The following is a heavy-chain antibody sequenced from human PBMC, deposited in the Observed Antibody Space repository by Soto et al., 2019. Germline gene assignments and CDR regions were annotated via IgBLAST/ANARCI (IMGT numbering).Heavy chain of an antibody. V-gene: IGHV4-39*01. D-gene: IGHD3-22*01. CDR2: IFYTGST. CDR1: DDSISSSTYY. CDR3: ARRPSSGYAYYFDY. Sequence: TSETLSLTCSVSDDSISSSTYYWGWIRQPPGKGLEWLGYIFYTGSTYKNPSLKSRVTISADSSKNQFSVNLTSVTATDTAVYYCARRPSSGYAYYFDYWGQGILVTVSS. J-gene: IGHJ4*02.